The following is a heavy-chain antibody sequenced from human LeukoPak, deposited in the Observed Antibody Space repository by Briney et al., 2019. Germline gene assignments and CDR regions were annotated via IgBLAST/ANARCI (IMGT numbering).Heavy chain of an antibody. Sequence: GRSLRLSCAACGLNLSSFTIHWVRQVPGKGLEWVAVISHDGSDKFYADSVKGRFIVSRDNSKSRLYLQMNSLRPEDTALYFCARDFGGAIDYGFFDYWGQGTLVTVSS. V-gene: IGHV3-30*04. CDR3: ARDFGGAIDYGFFDY. D-gene: IGHD3-16*01. J-gene: IGHJ4*02. CDR2: ISHDGSDK. CDR1: GLNLSSFT.